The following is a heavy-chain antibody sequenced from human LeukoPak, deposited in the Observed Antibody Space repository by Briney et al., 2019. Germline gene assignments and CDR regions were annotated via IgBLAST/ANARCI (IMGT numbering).Heavy chain of an antibody. CDR3: AREGGYNAPDY. Sequence: GGSLRLSCAASGFTFSSYSVNWVRQAPGKGLEWVSSIGSSSSYIYYADSVKGRFTISRDNAKNSLYLQMNSLRAEDTAVYYCAREGGYNAPDYWGQGTLVTVSS. CDR1: GFTFSSYS. CDR2: IGSSSSYI. D-gene: IGHD1-14*01. V-gene: IGHV3-21*01. J-gene: IGHJ4*02.